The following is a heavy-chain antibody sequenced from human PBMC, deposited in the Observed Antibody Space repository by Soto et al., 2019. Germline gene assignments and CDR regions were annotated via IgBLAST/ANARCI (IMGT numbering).Heavy chain of an antibody. CDR3: AAADPHANTYYDFWSGQGGYYMDV. CDR2: IVVGSGNT. CDR1: GFTFTSSA. D-gene: IGHD3-3*01. V-gene: IGHV1-58*02. Sequence: ASVKVSCKASGFTFTSSAMQWVRQARGQRLEWIGWIVVGSGNTNYAQKFQERVTITRDMSTSTAYMELSSLGSEDTAVYYCAAADPHANTYYDFWSGQGGYYMDVWGKGTTVTVSS. J-gene: IGHJ6*03.